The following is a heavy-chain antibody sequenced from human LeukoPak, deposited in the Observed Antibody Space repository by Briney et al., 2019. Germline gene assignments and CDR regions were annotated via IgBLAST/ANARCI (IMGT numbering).Heavy chain of an antibody. J-gene: IGHJ4*02. Sequence: GGSLRLSCAASGFTFSSCGMHWVRQAPGKGLEWVAVISYDGSNKYYADSVKGRFTISRDNSKNTLYLQMNSLRAEDTAVYYCAKDLPATALDYWGQGTLVTVSS. CDR3: AKDLPATALDY. V-gene: IGHV3-30*18. D-gene: IGHD2-2*01. CDR2: ISYDGSNK. CDR1: GFTFSSCG.